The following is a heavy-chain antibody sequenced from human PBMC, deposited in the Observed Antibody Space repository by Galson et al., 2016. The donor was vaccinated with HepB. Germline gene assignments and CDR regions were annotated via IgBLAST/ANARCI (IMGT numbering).Heavy chain of an antibody. V-gene: IGHV4-4*02. CDR1: DDSISSSSW. J-gene: IGHJ4*02. CDR3: AIVNGNGWYFDS. Sequence: SETLSLTCTISDDSISSSSWWSWVRQPPGKGLEWIGEIFHSGITTYNPSLKSRVTVSVDKTKNQFSLKVSSVTAADTAVYYCAIVNGNGWYFDSWGQGTLVTVSS. CDR2: IFHSGIT. D-gene: IGHD6-19*01.